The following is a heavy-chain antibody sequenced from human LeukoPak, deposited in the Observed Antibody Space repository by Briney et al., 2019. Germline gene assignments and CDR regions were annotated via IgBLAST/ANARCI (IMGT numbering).Heavy chain of an antibody. V-gene: IGHV4-34*01. D-gene: IGHD5-12*01. Sequence: SETLSLTCAVYGGSFSGYYWSWIRQPPGKGLEWIGEINHSGSTNYNPSLKSRVTISVDTSKNQFSLKLSSVTAADTAVYYCVTGRYSGYDYRDYWGQGTLVTVSS. CDR3: VTGRYSGYDYRDY. CDR2: INHSGST. J-gene: IGHJ4*02. CDR1: GGSFSGYY.